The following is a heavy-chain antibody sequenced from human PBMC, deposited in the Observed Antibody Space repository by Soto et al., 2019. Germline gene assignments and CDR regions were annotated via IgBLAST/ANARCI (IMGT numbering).Heavy chain of an antibody. CDR2: ISAYNGNT. V-gene: IGHV1-18*01. D-gene: IGHD3-9*01. J-gene: IGHJ6*02. CDR3: ASSPSPSCYYDILTGYPFHGMDV. Sequence: ASVKVSCKASGYTFTSYGSSWVRQAPGQGLEWMGWISAYNGNTNYAQKLQGRVTMTTDTSTSTAYMELRSLRSDDTAVYYCASSPSPSCYYDILTGYPFHGMDVWG. CDR1: GYTFTSYG.